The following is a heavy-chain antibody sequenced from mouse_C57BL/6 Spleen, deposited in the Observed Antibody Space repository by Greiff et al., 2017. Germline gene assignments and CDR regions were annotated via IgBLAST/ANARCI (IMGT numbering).Heavy chain of an antibody. CDR1: GFTFSSYT. V-gene: IGHV5-9*01. CDR2: ISGGGGNT. Sequence: EVKLQESGGGLVKPGGSLKLSCAASGFTFSSYTMSWVRQTPEKRLEWVATISGGGGNTYYPDSVKGRFTISRDNAKNTVYMQMSSLRSEDTALXDDAGVNSTAVAKNRQEDAMDYWGQGTSVTVSS. J-gene: IGHJ4*01. CDR3: AGVNSTAVAKNRQEDAMDY. D-gene: IGHD1-1*01.